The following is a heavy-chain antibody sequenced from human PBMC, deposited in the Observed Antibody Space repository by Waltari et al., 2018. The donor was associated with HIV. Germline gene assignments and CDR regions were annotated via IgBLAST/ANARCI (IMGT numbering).Heavy chain of an antibody. D-gene: IGHD3-3*01. CDR3: ARDEGFWSGYFFYYGMDV. CDR1: GYTFTHHG. J-gene: IGHJ6*02. V-gene: IGHV1-18*01. Sequence: QVQLVQSGAEVKKPGASVKVSCKASGYTFTHHGISWVGKETGQGLEWMGWISAYNGNTNYAQKLQGRVTMTTDTSTSTAYMELRSLRSDDTAVYYCARDEGFWSGYFFYYGMDVWGQGTTVTVSS. CDR2: ISAYNGNT.